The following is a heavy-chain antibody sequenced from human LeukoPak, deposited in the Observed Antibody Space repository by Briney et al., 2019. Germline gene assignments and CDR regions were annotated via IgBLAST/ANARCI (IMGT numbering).Heavy chain of an antibody. CDR2: IYHSGST. D-gene: IGHD6-19*01. Sequence: SETLSLTCAVSGGSISSSNWWSWVRPPPGKGLEWIGEIYHSGSTNYNPSLKSRVTISVDKSKNQFSLKLSSVTAADTAVYYCARYSRSGSAFDIWGRGTMVTVSS. CDR3: ARYSRSGSAFDI. V-gene: IGHV4-4*02. CDR1: GGSISSSNW. J-gene: IGHJ3*02.